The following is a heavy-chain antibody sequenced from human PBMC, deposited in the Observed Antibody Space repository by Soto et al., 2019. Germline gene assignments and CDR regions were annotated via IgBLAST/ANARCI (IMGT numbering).Heavy chain of an antibody. CDR1: GGSISSSAYY. V-gene: IGHV4-31*03. CDR2: ISHSGST. J-gene: IGHJ4*02. D-gene: IGHD5-18*01. Sequence: QVQLQESGPGLVKPSQTLSLTCTVSGGSISSSAYYWSWIRQHPGKGLEWIGYISHSGSTYYNPSLKSRVIITVDTSKNQCPLRLSSVTAADAAVYYWAREYSYGANCFDCWGPGAVVNVSS. CDR3: AREYSYGANCFDC.